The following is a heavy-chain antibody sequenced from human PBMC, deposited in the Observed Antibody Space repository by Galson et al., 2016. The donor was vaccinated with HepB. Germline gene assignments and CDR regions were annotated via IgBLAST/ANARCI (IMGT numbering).Heavy chain of an antibody. J-gene: IGHJ4*02. CDR2: IDENSAEK. CDR1: GFSFSIYV. V-gene: IGHV3-23*01. CDR3: AKKHLPPVAGNNYFGS. Sequence: SLRLSCAASGFSFSIYVMSWVRQAPGKGLGWVSTIDENSAEKRYAESVEGRFTISRDNPGNTLFLQMNSLRAEDTAIYYCAKKHLPPVAGNNYFGSWGQGTLVTVSS. D-gene: IGHD6-19*01.